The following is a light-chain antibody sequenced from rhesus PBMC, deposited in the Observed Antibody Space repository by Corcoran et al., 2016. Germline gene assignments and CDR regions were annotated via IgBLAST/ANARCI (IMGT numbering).Light chain of an antibody. Sequence: DIQMTQSPSSLSASVGDTVTITCRASQGISSYLNWFQQKPGKAPKLLVYDASSLESGVPSRFSGSGSGTDFTLTIRSLQPEDFAAYYSLQHNSYPLSFGPGTKLDIK. CDR3: LQHNSYPLS. J-gene: IGKJ3*01. V-gene: IGKV1-28*03. CDR1: QGISSY. CDR2: DAS.